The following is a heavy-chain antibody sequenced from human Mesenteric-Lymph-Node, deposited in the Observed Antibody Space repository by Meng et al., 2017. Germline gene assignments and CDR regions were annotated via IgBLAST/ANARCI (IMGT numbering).Heavy chain of an antibody. CDR3: ARSGSSGWIDY. CDR1: GDKVSSNGAA. Sequence: GQLQQSRPGLGEPQQTLSLPSPISGDKVSSNGAAWIWIRQSPSRALEWLGRTYYRSKWDNGYAVSVKSRITINPDTSKNQFSLQLNSVTPEDTAMYYCARSGSSGWIDYWGQGTLVTVSS. V-gene: IGHV6-1*01. D-gene: IGHD6-19*01. CDR2: TYYRSKWDN. J-gene: IGHJ4*02.